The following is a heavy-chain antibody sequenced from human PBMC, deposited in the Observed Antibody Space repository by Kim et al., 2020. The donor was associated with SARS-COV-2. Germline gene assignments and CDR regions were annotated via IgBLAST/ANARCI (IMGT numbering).Heavy chain of an antibody. Sequence: GGSLRLSCAASGFIFSNAWMSWVRQAPGKGLEWVGRIKSKTDGGTTDYAAPVKGRFTISRDDSKNTLYLQMNSLKTEDTAVYYCTTEGWVRGEGVFDYWGQGTLVTVSS. J-gene: IGHJ4*02. V-gene: IGHV3-15*01. CDR3: TTEGWVRGEGVFDY. D-gene: IGHD3-10*01. CDR2: IKSKTDGGTT. CDR1: GFIFSNAW.